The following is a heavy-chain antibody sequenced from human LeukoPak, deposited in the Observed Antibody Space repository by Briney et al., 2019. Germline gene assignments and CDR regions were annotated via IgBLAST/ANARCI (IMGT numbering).Heavy chain of an antibody. J-gene: IGHJ6*02. V-gene: IGHV1-18*01. CDR2: ISAYDGNK. D-gene: IGHD6-13*01. CDR3: ARDPLRSTWSTYYNALDV. Sequence: ASVKVSCKASGYSFTSYAINWVRQAPGQGLEWMGWISAYDGNKEYAQKFQGRVTMTTDTSTSTAYMELRSLTSDDTAVYYCARDPLRSTWSTYYNALDVWGQGTTVTVSS. CDR1: GYSFTSYA.